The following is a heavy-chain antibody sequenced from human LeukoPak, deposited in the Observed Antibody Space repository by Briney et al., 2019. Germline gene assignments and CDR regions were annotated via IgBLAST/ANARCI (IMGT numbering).Heavy chain of an antibody. J-gene: IGHJ4*02. V-gene: IGHV4-61*08. CDR1: GASVSSGGYY. CDR2: IYYSGST. D-gene: IGHD3-10*01. Sequence: PSETLSLTCTVSGASVSSGGYYWSWIRQPPGKGLEWIGYIYYSGSTNYNPSLKSRDTISVDTSKNQFSLKVNSVTAADTAIYYCARRGGSGRSFDYWGQGTLVTVSS. CDR3: ARRGGSGRSFDY.